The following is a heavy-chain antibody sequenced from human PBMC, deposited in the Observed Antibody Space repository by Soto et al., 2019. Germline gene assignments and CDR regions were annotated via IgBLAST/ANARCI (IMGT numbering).Heavy chain of an antibody. D-gene: IGHD6-13*01. CDR2: IYYSGST. J-gene: IGHJ3*02. Sequence: PSETLSLTCTVSGGSISRYYWSWIRQPPGKGLEWIGYIYYSGSTNYNPSLKSRVTISVDTSKNQFSLKLSSVTAADTAVYYCARRYSSAFDIWGQGTMVTVS. V-gene: IGHV4-59*08. CDR1: GGSISRYY. CDR3: ARRYSSAFDI.